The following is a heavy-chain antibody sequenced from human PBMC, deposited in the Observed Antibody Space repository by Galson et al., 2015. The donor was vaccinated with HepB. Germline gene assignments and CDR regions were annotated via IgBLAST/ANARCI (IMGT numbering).Heavy chain of an antibody. CDR2: ISYDGSNK. CDR3: ARGVDIVATIWGYFDY. J-gene: IGHJ4*02. CDR1: GFTFSSYA. Sequence: SLRLSCAASGFTFSSYAMHWVRQAPGKGLEWVAVISYDGSNKYYADSVKGRFTISRDNSKNTLYLQMNSLRAEDTAVYYCARGVDIVATIWGYFDYWGQGTLVTVSS. V-gene: IGHV3-30*04. D-gene: IGHD5-12*01.